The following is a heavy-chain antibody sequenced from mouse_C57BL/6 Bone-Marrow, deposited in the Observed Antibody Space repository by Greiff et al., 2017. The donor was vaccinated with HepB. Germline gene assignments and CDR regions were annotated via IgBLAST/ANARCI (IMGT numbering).Heavy chain of an antibody. CDR3: AGYYYGRDAMDY. CDR1: GYTFTSYG. CDR2: IYPRSGNT. J-gene: IGHJ4*01. D-gene: IGHD1-1*01. Sequence: QVQLKESGAELARPGASVKLSCKASGYTFTSYGISWVKQRTGQGLEWIGEIYPRSGNTYYNEKFKGKATLTADKSSSTAYMELRSLTSEDSAVYFCAGYYYGRDAMDYWGQGTSVTVSS. V-gene: IGHV1-81*01.